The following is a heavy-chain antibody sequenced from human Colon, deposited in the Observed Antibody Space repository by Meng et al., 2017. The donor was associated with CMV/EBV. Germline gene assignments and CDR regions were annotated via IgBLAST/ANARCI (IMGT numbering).Heavy chain of an antibody. V-gene: IGHV3-30*02. Sequence: EGSLRLSCAASGFTFSNYGIHWVRQAPGKGLEWVAFIRYDGNDKYYGDSVKGRFTISRDNSKNTLYLQMNSLRPEDTAVYYCAKHIRQLIKYYFYGMNVWGQGTTVTVSS. CDR1: GFTFSNYG. D-gene: IGHD6-6*01. CDR2: IRYDGNDK. J-gene: IGHJ6*02. CDR3: AKHIRQLIKYYFYGMNV.